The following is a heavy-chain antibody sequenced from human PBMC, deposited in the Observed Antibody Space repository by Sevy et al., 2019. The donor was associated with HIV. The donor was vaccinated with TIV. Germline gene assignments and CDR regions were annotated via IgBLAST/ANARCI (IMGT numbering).Heavy chain of an antibody. CDR3: VRANLGSSWYDAFHV. Sequence: GGSVRLSCAASGFTFSAYSMNWVRQAPGKGLEWISYILSTSTTIHYTDSVRGRFTISRDNDNNSLYLQMNNLSDEDTAVYYCVRANLGSSWYDAFHVWGRGTMVTV. CDR1: GFTFSAYS. D-gene: IGHD6-13*01. CDR2: ILSTSTTI. V-gene: IGHV3-48*02. J-gene: IGHJ3*01.